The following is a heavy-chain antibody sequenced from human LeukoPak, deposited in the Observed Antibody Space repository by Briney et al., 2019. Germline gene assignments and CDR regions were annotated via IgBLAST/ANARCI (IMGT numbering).Heavy chain of an antibody. Sequence: SETLSLTCTVSGGSISNYYWSWIRQPAGKGLEWIGRIYTIRNTSYNPSLKSRVTISEDKSKNQFFLHLGSVTAADTAVYYCAGTSDASGNFYYDFWGQGILVTVSS. D-gene: IGHD3-10*01. CDR1: GGSISNYY. V-gene: IGHV4-4*07. CDR3: AGTSDASGNFYYDF. J-gene: IGHJ4*02. CDR2: IYTIRNT.